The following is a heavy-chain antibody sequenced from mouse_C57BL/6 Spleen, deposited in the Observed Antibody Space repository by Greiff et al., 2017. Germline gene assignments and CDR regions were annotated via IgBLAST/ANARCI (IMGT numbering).Heavy chain of an antibody. CDR3: ARLDYYGSSLYYFDY. D-gene: IGHD1-1*01. J-gene: IGHJ2*01. Sequence: QVQLQQSGAELARPGASVKLSCKASGYPFTSYGISWVKQRTGQGLEWIGEIYPRSGNTYYNEKFKGKATLTADKSSSTAYMELRSLTSEDSAVYFCARLDYYGSSLYYFDYWGQGTTLTVSS. CDR1: GYPFTSYG. V-gene: IGHV1-81*01. CDR2: IYPRSGNT.